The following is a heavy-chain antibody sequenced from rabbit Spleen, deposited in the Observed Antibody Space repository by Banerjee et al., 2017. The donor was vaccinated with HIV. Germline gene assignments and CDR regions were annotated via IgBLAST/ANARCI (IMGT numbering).Heavy chain of an antibody. CDR3: ARDGSGWGANFNL. Sequence: QEQLVESGGGLVQPTGSLTLTCKASGFSLSRDYWICWVRQAPGKGLEWIACIDAGVKGTTYYASWAKGRSAVSKTSPTTVTLQMTSLTAADMATYFCARDGSGWGANFNLWGPGTLVTVS. CDR2: IDAGVKGTT. CDR1: GFSLSRDYW. J-gene: IGHJ4*01. V-gene: IGHV1S45*01. D-gene: IGHD4-1*01.